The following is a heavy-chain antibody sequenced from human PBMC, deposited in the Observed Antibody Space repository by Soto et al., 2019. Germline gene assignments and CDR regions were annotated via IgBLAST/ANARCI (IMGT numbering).Heavy chain of an antibody. J-gene: IGHJ4*02. D-gene: IGHD3-10*01. CDR3: ARDDSGRPATY. CDR2: FYNSGTT. V-gene: IGHV4-59*01. Sequence: SETLSLTCTVSGDSIRNSSWIWIRPPPGSGLEWIGFFYNSGTTNYNPSLKSRVTMSGDTSKNQFFLNLMSVTAADTAVYYCARDDSGRPATYWGQGILVTVSS. CDR1: GDSIRNSS.